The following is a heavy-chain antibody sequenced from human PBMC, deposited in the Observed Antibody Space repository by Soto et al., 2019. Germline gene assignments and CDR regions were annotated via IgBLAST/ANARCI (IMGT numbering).Heavy chain of an antibody. V-gene: IGHV4-39*01. D-gene: IGHD4-4*01. Sequence: PSETLSLTCTVSGGSISSSSYYWGWIRQPPGKGLEWIGSIYYSGSTYYNPSLKSRVTISVDTSKNQFSLKLSSVTAADTAVYYCAKLQYRNWFDPWGQGTLVTVSS. J-gene: IGHJ5*02. CDR3: AKLQYRNWFDP. CDR1: GGSISSSSYY. CDR2: IYYSGST.